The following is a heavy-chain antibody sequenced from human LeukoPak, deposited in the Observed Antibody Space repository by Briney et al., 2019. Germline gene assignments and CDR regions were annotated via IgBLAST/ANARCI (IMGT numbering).Heavy chain of an antibody. CDR3: ARERGQGAGSYLSY. J-gene: IGHJ4*02. V-gene: IGHV1-69*13. D-gene: IGHD3-10*01. Sequence: SVKVSCKASGGTFSSYAISWVRQAPGQGLEWMGGIIPIFGTANYAQKFQGRVTITADESTSTAYMELSSLRSEDTAVYYCARERGQGAGSYLSYWGQGTLVTVSS. CDR2: IIPIFGTA. CDR1: GGTFSSYA.